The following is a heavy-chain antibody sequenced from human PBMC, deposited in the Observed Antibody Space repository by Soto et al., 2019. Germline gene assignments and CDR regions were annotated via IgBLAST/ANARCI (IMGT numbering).Heavy chain of an antibody. CDR1: GDTFSFYT. CDR2: INPIVSMS. CDR3: AASYGSGYRAFDY. J-gene: IGHJ4*02. V-gene: IGHV1-69*02. Sequence: QVQLVQSGTEVKKPGSSVKVSCKASGDTFSFYTINWVRQAPGLGLEWVGRINPIVSMSNYAQKFQGRVSMTADKPTSTAYMELRSLRSDDPARYFCAASYGSGYRAFDYWGQGALVIVSS. D-gene: IGHD3-10*01.